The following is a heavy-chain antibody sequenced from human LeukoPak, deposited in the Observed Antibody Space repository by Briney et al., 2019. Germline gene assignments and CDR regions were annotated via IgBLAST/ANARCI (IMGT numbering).Heavy chain of an antibody. CDR1: GYTFTSYG. CDR2: ISAYNGNT. Sequence: ASVKVSCKASGYTFTSYGISWVRQAPGQGLEWMGWISAYNGNTNYAQKLQGRVTMTTDTSTSTAYMELSSLRSEDTAVYYCARCLYSTDAFDIWGQGTMVTVSS. CDR3: ARCLYSTDAFDI. V-gene: IGHV1-18*01. D-gene: IGHD4-11*01. J-gene: IGHJ3*02.